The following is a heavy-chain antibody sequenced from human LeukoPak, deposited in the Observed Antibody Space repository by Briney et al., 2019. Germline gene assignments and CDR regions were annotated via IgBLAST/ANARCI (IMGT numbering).Heavy chain of an antibody. V-gene: IGHV3-23*01. CDR3: AKSHYDSSGYYPTVDY. Sequence: PGGSLRLSCAASGFTFSSYAMSWVRQAPGKGLEWVSAISGSGGSTYYADSVKGRFTISRDNSKNTLYLQMNSLRAGDTAVYYCAKSHYDSSGYYPTVDYWGQGTLVTVSS. J-gene: IGHJ4*02. CDR1: GFTFSSYA. CDR2: ISGSGGST. D-gene: IGHD3-22*01.